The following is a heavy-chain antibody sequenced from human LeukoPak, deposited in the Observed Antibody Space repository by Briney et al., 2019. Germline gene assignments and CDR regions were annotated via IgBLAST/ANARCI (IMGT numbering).Heavy chain of an antibody. D-gene: IGHD1-26*01. CDR3: ERLGSATIY. CDR2: ISYDGSNK. Sequence: GRSLRLSCAASGFTFSSYAMHWVRQAPGKGLEWVAVISYDGSNKYYAYSVKGQFTISRDNSKNTLYLQMNSLRAEDTAVYYCERLGSATIYWGQGNLVTVSS. J-gene: IGHJ4*02. CDR1: GFTFSSYA. V-gene: IGHV3-30*04.